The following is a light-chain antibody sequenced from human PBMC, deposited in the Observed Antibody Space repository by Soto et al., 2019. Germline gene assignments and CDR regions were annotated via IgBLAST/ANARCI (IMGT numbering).Light chain of an antibody. CDR1: SSDVGSYNL. J-gene: IGLJ1*01. V-gene: IGLV2-23*03. CDR3: CSYAGSSTFPLV. Sequence: QSVLTQPASVSGSPGQSITISCTGTSSDVGSYNLVSWYQQHPGKAPKLMIYEGSKRPSGVSNRFSGSKSGNTASLTISGLQAEDEADYYCCSYAGSSTFPLVFGTGTKVT. CDR2: EGS.